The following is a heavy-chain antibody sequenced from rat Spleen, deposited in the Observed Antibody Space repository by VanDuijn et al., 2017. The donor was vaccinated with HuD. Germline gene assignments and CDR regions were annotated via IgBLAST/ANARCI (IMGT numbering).Heavy chain of an antibody. CDR3: ARQLPGYNNFDY. J-gene: IGHJ2*01. V-gene: IGHV5-29*01. CDR2: ISYDGSST. Sequence: EVQLVESDGGLVQPGRSLKLSCAASGFTFSDYYMAWVRQAPTKGLEWVATISYDGSSTYYRDSVKGRFTISRDNAKSTLYLQMDSLRSEDTATYYCARQLPGYNNFDYWGQGVMVTVSS. CDR1: GFTFSDYY. D-gene: IGHD1-4*01.